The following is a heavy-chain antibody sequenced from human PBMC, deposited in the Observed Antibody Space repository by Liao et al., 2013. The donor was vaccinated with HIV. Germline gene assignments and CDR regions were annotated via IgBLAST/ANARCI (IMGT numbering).Heavy chain of an antibody. Sequence: QVRLQESGPGLVKPSQTLSLTCTVSGDLIRRDNYYWTWIRQPAGRGLEWIGHIYTGMSTTGTHQLQPLPQESSLHICRHVQQPRLPQADFCDRADTAVYYCVRDTGRYKLQLWLDHWGHGNPGPPSPQ. CDR3: VRDTGRYKLQLWLDH. V-gene: IGHV4-61*02. D-gene: IGHD1-7*01. J-gene: IGHJ5*02. CDR1: GDLIRRDNYY. CDR2: IYTGMSTTGTH.